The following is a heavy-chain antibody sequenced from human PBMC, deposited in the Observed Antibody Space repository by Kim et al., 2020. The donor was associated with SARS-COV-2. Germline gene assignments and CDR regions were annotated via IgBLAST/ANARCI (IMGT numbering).Heavy chain of an antibody. V-gene: IGHV3-33*01. D-gene: IGHD6-13*01. J-gene: IGHJ3*02. Sequence: GGSLRLSCAASGFTFSSYGMHWVRQAPGRGLEWVAVIWYDGSNKQYADSVKGRFTISRDNSKNTLYLQMNSLRVEDTAVYYCAREGQQLGNDAFDIWGQGTMVTVSS. CDR1: GFTFSSYG. CDR3: AREGQQLGNDAFDI. CDR2: IWYDGSNK.